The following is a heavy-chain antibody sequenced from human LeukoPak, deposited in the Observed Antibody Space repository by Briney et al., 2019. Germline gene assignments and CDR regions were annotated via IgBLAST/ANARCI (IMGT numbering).Heavy chain of an antibody. CDR3: ARGYCGGDCYGD. CDR2: INTDGSST. Sequence: GGSVRLSCAASEFTFSNYWMHWVRQAPGKGLVWVARINTDGSSTTYADSVKGRFTISRDNAKSSLYLQMNSLRAEDMAVYYCARGYCGGDCYGDWGQGTLVTVSS. D-gene: IGHD2-21*02. V-gene: IGHV3-74*01. CDR1: EFTFSNYW. J-gene: IGHJ1*01.